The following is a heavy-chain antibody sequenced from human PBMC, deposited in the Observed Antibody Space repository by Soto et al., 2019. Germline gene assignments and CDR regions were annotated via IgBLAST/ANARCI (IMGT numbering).Heavy chain of an antibody. V-gene: IGHV5-51*01. D-gene: IGHD4-4*01. J-gene: IGHJ6*03. CDR3: ARRKGEATEYYYYYYMDV. Sequence: GESLKISCKGSGYSFTSYWIGWVRQMPGKGLEWMGIIYPGDSDTRYSPSFQGQVTISADKSISTAYLQWSSLKASDTAMYYCARRKGEATEYYYYYYMDVWGKGTTVTVSS. CDR2: IYPGDSDT. CDR1: GYSFTSYW.